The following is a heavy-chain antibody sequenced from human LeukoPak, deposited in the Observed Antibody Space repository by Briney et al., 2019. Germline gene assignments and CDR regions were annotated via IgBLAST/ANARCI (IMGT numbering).Heavy chain of an antibody. J-gene: IGHJ6*03. CDR2: ISGSGGST. Sequence: GGSLRLSCAASGFTFSSYAMSWVRQAPGKGLEWVSAISGSGGSTYYADSVKGRFTISRDNSKNTLYLQMNSLRAEDTAVCYCAKHPRHYYYYMDVWGKGTTVTVSS. CDR3: AKHPRHYYYYMDV. CDR1: GFTFSSYA. V-gene: IGHV3-23*01.